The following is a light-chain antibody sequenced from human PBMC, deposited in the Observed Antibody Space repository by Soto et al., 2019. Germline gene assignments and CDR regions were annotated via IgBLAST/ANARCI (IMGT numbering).Light chain of an antibody. Sequence: EIVLTQSPVTLSLSSGERATLSCRASQTVTSGYLAWYQKKPGQAPRILIYAASSRATDIPDRFSGSGSGTDFSLTISRLEPEDFAVYYCQQYDTSPRTFGQGTKVDI. CDR2: AAS. CDR3: QQYDTSPRT. V-gene: IGKV3-20*01. CDR1: QTVTSGY. J-gene: IGKJ1*01.